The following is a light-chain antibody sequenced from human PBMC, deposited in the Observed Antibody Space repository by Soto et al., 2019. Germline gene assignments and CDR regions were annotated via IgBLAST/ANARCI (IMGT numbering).Light chain of an antibody. Sequence: EIVLTQSPATLSLSPGERDTLSCRASQTVNTYLAWYQQKPGQPPRLLIYDASNRATGIPARFSGSGSGTDFTLIISSLEPEDFAVYHCQQRSTWPLTFGGGTKVDIK. CDR1: QTVNTY. CDR3: QQRSTWPLT. J-gene: IGKJ4*01. V-gene: IGKV3-11*01. CDR2: DAS.